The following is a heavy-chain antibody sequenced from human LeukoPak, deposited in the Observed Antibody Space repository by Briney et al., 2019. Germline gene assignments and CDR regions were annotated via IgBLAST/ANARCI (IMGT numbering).Heavy chain of an antibody. V-gene: IGHV3-23*01. CDR1: GFTFSTYA. D-gene: IGHD2-2*01. CDR2: VSGSGGST. Sequence: GGSLRLSCAASGFTFSTYAMSWVRQAPGKGLEWVSTVSGSGGSTFYGDSVKGRFTISRDNSKNTLYLQMNSLRAEDTAVYYCAKARCSSTSCYSMDYWGQGTLVTVSS. J-gene: IGHJ4*02. CDR3: AKARCSSTSCYSMDY.